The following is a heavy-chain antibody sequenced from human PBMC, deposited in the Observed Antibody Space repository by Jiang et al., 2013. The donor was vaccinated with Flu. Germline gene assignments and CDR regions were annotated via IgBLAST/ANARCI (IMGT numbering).Heavy chain of an antibody. CDR3: ARGADPYWIHP. J-gene: IGHJ5*02. CDR2: IYSTGSA. Sequence: KPSETLSLTCTVSGGSVRSGSHFWSWIRQPPGKGLEWIGYIYSTGSANYKPSLKSRVTISLDSSKNHFSLKMTSVSPADTAVYYCARGADPYWIHPWGQGTLVTVPS. CDR1: GGSVRSGSHF. V-gene: IGHV4-61*03.